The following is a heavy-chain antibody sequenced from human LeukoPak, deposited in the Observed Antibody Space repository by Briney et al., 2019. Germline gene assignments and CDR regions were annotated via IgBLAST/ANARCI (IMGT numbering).Heavy chain of an antibody. CDR3: ARRGNLWAR. D-gene: IGHD2/OR15-2a*01. J-gene: IGHJ4*02. V-gene: IGHV4-34*01. Sequence: SETLSLTCAVYGGSFNGYYWSWIRQPPGKGLEWIGEINHSGSTNYNPSLKSRVTISVDTSKNQFSLKLSSVTAADTAVYYCARRGNLWARWGQGTLVTVSS. CDR1: GGSFNGYY. CDR2: INHSGST.